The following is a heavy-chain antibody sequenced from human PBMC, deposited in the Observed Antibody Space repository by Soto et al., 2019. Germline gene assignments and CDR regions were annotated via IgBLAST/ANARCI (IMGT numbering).Heavy chain of an antibody. J-gene: IGHJ6*02. CDR2: IYTSGST. D-gene: IGHD3-10*01. CDR1: GCSIGSYY. Sequence: EPRSLTCRFSGCSIGSYYVSWIRQPAGKGLEWIGRIYTSGSTNYNPSLKSRVTMSVDTSKNQFSLKLSSVTAADTAVYYCARAEYYYGSGRWDNDYYYYGMDVWGQGTTVSVSS. CDR3: ARAEYYYGSGRWDNDYYYYGMDV. V-gene: IGHV4-4*07.